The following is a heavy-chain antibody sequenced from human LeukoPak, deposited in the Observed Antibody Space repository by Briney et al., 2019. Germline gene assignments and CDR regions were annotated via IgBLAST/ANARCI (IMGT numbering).Heavy chain of an antibody. CDR3: ARGPYSYSGSWHFQH. V-gene: IGHV4-34*01. D-gene: IGHD1-26*01. J-gene: IGHJ1*01. Sequence: SETLSLTCAAYGGSFSGYYWSWIRQPPGKELEWIGEINHSGSTNYNPSLKSRVTISVDTSKNQFSLKLSSVTAADTAVYYCARGPYSYSGSWHFQHWGQGTLVTVSS. CDR2: INHSGST. CDR1: GGSFSGYY.